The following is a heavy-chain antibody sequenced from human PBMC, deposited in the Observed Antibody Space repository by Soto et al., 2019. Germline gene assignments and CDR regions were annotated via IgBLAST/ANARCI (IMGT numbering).Heavy chain of an antibody. D-gene: IGHD5-12*01. V-gene: IGHV4-59*01. CDR3: AGGTDGKKVAY. CDR1: GGSFSTYY. J-gene: IGHJ4*02. Sequence: PSETLSVTCTVSGGSFSTYYWSWIRQPPGKGLEWIGYFYYTGSTNYNPSLESRLTMSVDMSKNHFSLKLSSVTAADTAVYYCAGGTDGKKVAYWGQGTLVTVSS. CDR2: FYYTGST.